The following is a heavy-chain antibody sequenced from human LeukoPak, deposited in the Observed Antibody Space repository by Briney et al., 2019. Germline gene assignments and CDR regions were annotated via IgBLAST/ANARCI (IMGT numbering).Heavy chain of an antibody. CDR1: GFTFSSYW. CDR3: AKAADWLQNDPFDY. D-gene: IGHD3-9*01. J-gene: IGHJ4*02. V-gene: IGHV3-7*03. Sequence: PGGSLRLSCAASGFTFSSYWMSWVRQAPGKGLEWVANIKQDGSEKYYVDSVKGRFTISRDNAKNSLYLQMNSLRAEDTAVYYCAKAADWLQNDPFDYWGQGTLVTVSS. CDR2: IKQDGSEK.